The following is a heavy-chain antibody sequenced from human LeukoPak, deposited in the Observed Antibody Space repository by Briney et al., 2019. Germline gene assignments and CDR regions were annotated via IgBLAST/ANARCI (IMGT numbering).Heavy chain of an antibody. J-gene: IGHJ3*02. CDR3: ARDFDILTAPGAFDI. V-gene: IGHV4-59*01. Sequence: SETLSLTCTVSGGSISSYYWSWIRQPPGKGLEWIGYIYYSGSTNYNPSLKSRVTISVDTSKNQFSLKLSFVTAADTAVYYCARDFDILTAPGAFDIWGQGTMVTVSS. CDR2: IYYSGST. D-gene: IGHD3-9*01. CDR1: GGSISSYY.